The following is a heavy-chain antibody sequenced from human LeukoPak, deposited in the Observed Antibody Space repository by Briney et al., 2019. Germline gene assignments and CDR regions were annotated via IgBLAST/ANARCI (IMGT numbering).Heavy chain of an antibody. V-gene: IGHV4-59*12. D-gene: IGHD6-13*01. CDR2: IYYSGTT. J-gene: IGHJ4*02. Sequence: SETLSPTCTVSGGSISSYYWSWIRQPPGKGLEWIGYIYYSGTTNYNPSLKSRVTISVDTSKNQFSLKLSSVTAADTAVYYCARSSAAAAYYFDYWGQGTLVTVSS. CDR1: GGSISSYY. CDR3: ARSSAAAAYYFDY.